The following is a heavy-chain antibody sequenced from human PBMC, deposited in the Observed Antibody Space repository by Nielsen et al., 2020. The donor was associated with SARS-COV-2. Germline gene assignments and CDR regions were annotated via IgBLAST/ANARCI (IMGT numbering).Heavy chain of an antibody. J-gene: IGHJ4*02. D-gene: IGHD2/OR15-2a*01. CDR2: IYYSGST. CDR3: ARVSNADTSMGKSFEY. Sequence: SETLSLTCTVSGGSISSYFWTWIRQPPGKGLEWIGYIYYSGSTYYNPSLRSRVTMSVDTSRNQFSLKLSSVTAADTAVYYCARVSNADTSMGKSFEYWGQGSLATVSS. V-gene: IGHV4-59*01. CDR1: GGSISSYF.